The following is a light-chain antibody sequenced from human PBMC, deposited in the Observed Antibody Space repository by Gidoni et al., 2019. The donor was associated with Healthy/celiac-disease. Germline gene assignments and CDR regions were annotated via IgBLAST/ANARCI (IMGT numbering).Light chain of an antibody. CDR1: QSISSY. Sequence: DIQMTQSPSSQSASVGDRVTITCRASQSISSYLNWYQQKPGKAPKLLIYAASSLQSGVPSRFSGSGSGTDFTLTISSLQPEDFATYYCQQSYSTPRTFXGXTKVEIK. V-gene: IGKV1-39*01. J-gene: IGKJ4*01. CDR3: QQSYSTPRT. CDR2: AAS.